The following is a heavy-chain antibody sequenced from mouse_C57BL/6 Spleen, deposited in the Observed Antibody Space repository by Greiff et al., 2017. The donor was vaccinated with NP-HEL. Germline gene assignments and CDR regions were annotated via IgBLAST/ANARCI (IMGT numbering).Heavy chain of an antibody. D-gene: IGHD1-1*01. V-gene: IGHV1-55*01. CDR3: ARSTYYGSSPFAY. Sequence: VQLQQPGAELVKPGASVKMSCKASGYTFTSYWITWVKQRPGQGLEWIGDIYPGSGSTNYNEKFKSKATLTVDTSSSTAYMQLSSLTSEDSAVYYCARSTYYGSSPFAYWGQGTLVTVSA. CDR1: GYTFTSYW. J-gene: IGHJ3*01. CDR2: IYPGSGST.